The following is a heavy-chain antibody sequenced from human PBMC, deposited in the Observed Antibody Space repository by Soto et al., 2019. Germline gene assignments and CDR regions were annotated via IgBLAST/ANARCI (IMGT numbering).Heavy chain of an antibody. CDR1: GFTFTNAW. CDR3: TTDRRSGYDPQFDF. V-gene: IGHV3-15*01. Sequence: GGSLRLSCAASGFTFTNAWMRWVRQAPGKGLEWVGRIKSRTDGGTTDYAAPVKGRFTISRDDSQNTLYLQMNSLQTDDTAVYYCTTDRRSGYDPQFDFWGQGTLVTVSS. J-gene: IGHJ4*02. CDR2: IKSRTDGGTT. D-gene: IGHD5-12*01.